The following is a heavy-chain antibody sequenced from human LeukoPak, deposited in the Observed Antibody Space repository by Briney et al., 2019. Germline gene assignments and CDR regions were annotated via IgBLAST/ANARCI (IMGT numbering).Heavy chain of an antibody. CDR2: VFYSGRT. Sequence: SETLSLTCTVSGDSLSSYYWTWIRQPPGKGLEWIGYVFYSGRTNYNSSLESRVTISIDTSKNQFSLKLSSVTAADTAVYYCARVTGYMIEDYFDYWGQGTLVTVSS. V-gene: IGHV4-59*01. D-gene: IGHD3-22*01. J-gene: IGHJ4*02. CDR1: GDSLSSYY. CDR3: ARVTGYMIEDYFDY.